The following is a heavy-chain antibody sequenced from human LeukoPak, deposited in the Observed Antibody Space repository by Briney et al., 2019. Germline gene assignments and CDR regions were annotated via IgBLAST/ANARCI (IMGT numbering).Heavy chain of an antibody. CDR2: VGISSGNT. Sequence: PGGSLRLSCAASGFTFSDYSMKCVRAAPGEGLGWVSWVGISSGNTKYAASVKGRFIIFGDNAKNSLYLQMNSLRVEDTAVYYCARDQNYAFDNWGQGTLVTVSS. CDR1: GFTFSDYS. D-gene: IGHD1-7*01. V-gene: IGHV3-48*04. J-gene: IGHJ4*02. CDR3: ARDQNYAFDN.